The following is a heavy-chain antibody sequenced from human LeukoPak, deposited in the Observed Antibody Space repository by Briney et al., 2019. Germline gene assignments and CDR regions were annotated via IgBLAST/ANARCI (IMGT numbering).Heavy chain of an antibody. CDR1: GFIFSNYE. CDR3: ARARIAAPLLDY. J-gene: IGHJ4*02. CDR2: ISDHGKSR. V-gene: IGHV3-48*03. Sequence: GGSLRLSCVASGFIFSNYEMNWVRQTPGKGLEWVSYISDHGKSRNYVDSVKGRFTISRDNAKNSLYLQMNSLRVEDTAIYFCARARIAAPLLDYWGQGTLSPSPQ. D-gene: IGHD6-13*01.